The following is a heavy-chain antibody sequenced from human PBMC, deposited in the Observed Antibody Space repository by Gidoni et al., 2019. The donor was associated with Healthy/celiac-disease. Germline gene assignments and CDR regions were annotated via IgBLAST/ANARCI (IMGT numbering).Heavy chain of an antibody. CDR1: GFTFSSYG. J-gene: IGHJ3*02. CDR3: ARDRDRAFDI. CDR2: IWYDGSNK. V-gene: IGHV3-33*01. Sequence: GFTFSSYGMHWVRQAPGKGLEWVAVIWYDGSNKYYADSVKGRFTISRDNSKNTLYLQMNSLRAEDTAVYYCARDRDRAFDIWGQGTMVTVSS.